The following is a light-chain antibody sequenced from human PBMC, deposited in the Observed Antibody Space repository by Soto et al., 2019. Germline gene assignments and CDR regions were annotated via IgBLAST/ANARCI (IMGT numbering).Light chain of an antibody. CDR3: SSYISGSIHMV. CDR2: EVS. J-gene: IGLJ2*01. Sequence: QSALTQPASVSGSPGQSITISCTGTSSDVGGYNYVSWYQQHPGKAPKLMIYEVSNRPSGVSNRFSGSKSGNTASLIISGLQAEYEADYYCSSYISGSIHMVFGEGTKVTVL. V-gene: IGLV2-14*01. CDR1: SSDVGGYNY.